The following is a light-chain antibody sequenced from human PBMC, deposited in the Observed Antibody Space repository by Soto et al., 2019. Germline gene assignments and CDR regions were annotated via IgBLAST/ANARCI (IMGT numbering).Light chain of an antibody. CDR2: GVS. CDR3: QQSYGAPLT. J-gene: IGKJ4*01. CDR1: LTISKS. V-gene: IGKV1-39*01. Sequence: DIQMTQSPSSLSASVGDRVTVTCRTSLTISKSLNWYQQKPGKAPKVLIYGVSNLQSGVPSRFSGSGSGTDFTLTISSVQPEDSATYYCQQSYGAPLTFGGGTSVEIK.